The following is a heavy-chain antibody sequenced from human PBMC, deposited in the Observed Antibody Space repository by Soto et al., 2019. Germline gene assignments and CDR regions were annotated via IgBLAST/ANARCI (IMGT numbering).Heavy chain of an antibody. V-gene: IGHV3-15*07. Sequence: EVQLVESGGGLVKPGGSLRLSCAASGFTFSNAWMNWVRQAPGKGLEWVGRIKSKTDGGTTDYAAPVKGRFTISRDDSKNTLYLQMNSLTTEDTAVYYCTTHLNYYDSSGYYYLNGFDPWGQGTLVTVSS. D-gene: IGHD3-22*01. CDR1: GFTFSNAW. J-gene: IGHJ5*02. CDR2: IKSKTDGGTT. CDR3: TTHLNYYDSSGYYYLNGFDP.